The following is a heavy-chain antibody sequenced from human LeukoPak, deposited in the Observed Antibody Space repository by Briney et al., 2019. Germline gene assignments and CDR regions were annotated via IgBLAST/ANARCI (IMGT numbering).Heavy chain of an antibody. D-gene: IGHD3-10*01. CDR2: ISAYNGNT. Sequence: ASVKVSCKASGYTFTSYGISWVRQAPGQGLEWMGWISAYNGNTNYAQKLQGRATMTTDTSTSTAYMELRSLRSDDTAVYYCARAPFGWFGELSWFDPWGQGTLVTVSS. CDR1: GYTFTSYG. CDR3: ARAPFGWFGELSWFDP. V-gene: IGHV1-18*04. J-gene: IGHJ5*02.